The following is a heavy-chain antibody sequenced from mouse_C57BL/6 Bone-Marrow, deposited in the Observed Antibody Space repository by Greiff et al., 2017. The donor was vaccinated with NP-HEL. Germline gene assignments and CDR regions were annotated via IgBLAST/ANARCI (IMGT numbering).Heavy chain of an antibody. CDR2: ISSGGDYT. V-gene: IGHV5-9-1*02. J-gene: IGHJ4*01. D-gene: IGHD1-1*01. CDR1: GFTFSSYA. CDR3: VVARADY. Sequence: EVQLVESGEGLVKPGGSLKLSCAASGFTFSSYAMSWVRQTPEKRLEWVAYISSGGDYTYYAHTVKGRVTISRDNARNTLYLQMSSLKSEDTAMYYCVVARADYGGQGTSVTVSS.